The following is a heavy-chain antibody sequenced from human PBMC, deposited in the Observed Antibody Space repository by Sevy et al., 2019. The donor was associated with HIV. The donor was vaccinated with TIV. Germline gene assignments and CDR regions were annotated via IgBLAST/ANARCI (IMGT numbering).Heavy chain of an antibody. CDR3: AKDRVSGTYYTGDFDY. D-gene: IGHD3-10*01. CDR1: GFTFSTYA. V-gene: IGHV3-23*01. J-gene: IGHJ4*02. CDR2: ITYSGVNT. Sequence: GGSLRLSCAASGFTFSTYAMTWVRQAPGKGLEWVSVITYSGVNTYYADPVKGRFTISRDNSKNKLYLQMNSLRAEDTAVYYCAKDRVSGTYYTGDFDYWGQGTLVTVSS.